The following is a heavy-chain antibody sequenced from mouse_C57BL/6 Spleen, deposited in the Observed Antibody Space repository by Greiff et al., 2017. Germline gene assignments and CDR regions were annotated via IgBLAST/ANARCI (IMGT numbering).Heavy chain of an antibody. CDR1: GFTFSDYG. V-gene: IGHV5-17*01. D-gene: IGHD4-1*01. J-gene: IGHJ2*01. CDR3: ARGGLGDYFDD. Sequence: EVKLMESGGGLVKPGGSLKLSCAASGFTFSDYGMHWVRQAPAKGLEWVAYISRGSSTIYFADTVKGRFTISRDNAKNTRFLQMTILRSEDTAMYYCARGGLGDYFDDWGQGTTLTVSS. CDR2: ISRGSSTI.